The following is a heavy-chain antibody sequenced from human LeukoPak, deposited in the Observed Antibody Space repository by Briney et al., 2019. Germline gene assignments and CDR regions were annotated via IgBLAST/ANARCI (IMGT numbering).Heavy chain of an antibody. CDR1: GYSISSGYY. J-gene: IGHJ4*02. Sequence: SETLSLTCTVSGYSISSGYYWGWIRQPPGKGLEWIGSIYYSGSTYYNPSLKSRVTISVDTSKNQFSLKLSSVTAADTAVYYCASSGYDYFRFDYWGQGTLVTVSS. CDR2: IYYSGST. CDR3: ASSGYDYFRFDY. D-gene: IGHD5-12*01. V-gene: IGHV4-38-2*02.